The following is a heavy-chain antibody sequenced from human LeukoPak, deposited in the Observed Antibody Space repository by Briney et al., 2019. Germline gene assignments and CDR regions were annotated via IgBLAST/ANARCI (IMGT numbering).Heavy chain of an antibody. J-gene: IGHJ4*02. CDR3: ARNRLLLRGGLLDY. V-gene: IGHV1-69*13. Sequence: VASVKVSCKASGGTFSSYAISWVRQAPGQGLEWMGGIIPIFGTANHAQKFQGRVTITADESTSTAYMELSSLRSEDTAVYYCARNRLLLRGGLLDYWGQGTLVTVSS. D-gene: IGHD2-15*01. CDR2: IIPIFGTA. CDR1: GGTFSSYA.